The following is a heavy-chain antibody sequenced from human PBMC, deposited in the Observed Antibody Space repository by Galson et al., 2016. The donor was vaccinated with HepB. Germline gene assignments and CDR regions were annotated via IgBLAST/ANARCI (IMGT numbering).Heavy chain of an antibody. V-gene: IGHV1-24*01. CDR2: FDVEDGET. CDR3: LTDRYCTTSNCYEGADF. J-gene: IGHJ4*02. D-gene: IGHD2-2*01. CDR1: GYSLTELS. Sequence: SVKVSCKVSGYSLTELSIHWVRQAPGKGLEWMGGFDVEDGETIYAQNFQGRFTMTEDTSTDTAYMTLSSLRSDDTAIYFCLTDRYCTTSNCYEGADFWGQGTLVTVSS.